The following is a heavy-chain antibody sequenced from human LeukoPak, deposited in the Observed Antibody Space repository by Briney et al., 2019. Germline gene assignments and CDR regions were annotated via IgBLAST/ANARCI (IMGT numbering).Heavy chain of an antibody. CDR2: ISGSGGST. J-gene: IGHJ4*02. Sequence: PGGSLRLSCAASGFTFSSYAMSWVRQAPGKGLEWVSAISGSGGSTYYADSVKGRFTISRDNFKNTLYLQMNSLRAEDTAVYYCAKGHAVYCSSTSCYLDYWGQGTLVTVSS. CDR3: AKGHAVYCSSTSCYLDY. V-gene: IGHV3-23*01. CDR1: GFTFSSYA. D-gene: IGHD2-2*01.